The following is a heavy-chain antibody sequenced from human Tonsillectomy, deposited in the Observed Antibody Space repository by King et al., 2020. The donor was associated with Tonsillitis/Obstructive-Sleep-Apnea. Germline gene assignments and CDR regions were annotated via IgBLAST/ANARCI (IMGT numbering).Heavy chain of an antibody. Sequence: HLQLQESGPGLVKPSETLSLTCTVSGGSISSSSYYWGWIRQPPGKGLEWIGSIYYSGSTYYNPSLKSRVTISVDTSKNQFSLKLSSVTAADTAVYYCARHTIAPNPCWFDPWGQGTLVTVSS. D-gene: IGHD3-10*01. CDR1: GGSISSSSYY. V-gene: IGHV4-39*01. J-gene: IGHJ5*02. CDR2: IYYSGST. CDR3: ARHTIAPNPCWFDP.